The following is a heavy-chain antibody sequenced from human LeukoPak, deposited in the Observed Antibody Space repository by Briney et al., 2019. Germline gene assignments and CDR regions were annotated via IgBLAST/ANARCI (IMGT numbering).Heavy chain of an antibody. J-gene: IGHJ4*02. CDR2: IYPGDSDT. Sequence: GESLKISCKGSGYSFTSYWIGWVRQMPGKGLEWMGIIYPGDSDTRYSPSFQGQVTISADKSISTAYLQWSSLKASDTAMYYCARHNVWHSGYDFPDYWGQGTLVTVSS. V-gene: IGHV5-51*01. D-gene: IGHD5-12*01. CDR1: GYSFTSYW. CDR3: ARHNVWHSGYDFPDY.